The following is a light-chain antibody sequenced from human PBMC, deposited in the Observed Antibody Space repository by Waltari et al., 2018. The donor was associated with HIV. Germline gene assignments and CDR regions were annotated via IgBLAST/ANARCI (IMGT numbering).Light chain of an antibody. V-gene: IGLV1-44*01. CDR2: SNN. CDR3: AAWHDSLNGSWV. J-gene: IGLJ3*02. Sequence: QSVLTQPPSASGTPGPRLTISCSGRSSKIGRNTVNWYQQLPGTAPKLLIYSNNQRPSGVPDRFSGSKSGTSASLAISGLQSEDEADYYCAAWHDSLNGSWVFGGGTKLTVL. CDR1: SSKIGRNT.